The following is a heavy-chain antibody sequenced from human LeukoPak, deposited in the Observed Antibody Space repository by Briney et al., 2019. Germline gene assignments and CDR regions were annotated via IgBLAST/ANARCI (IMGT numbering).Heavy chain of an antibody. V-gene: IGHV4-59*01. CDR3: ARAVYCSSTSCPPRYYYYYYMDV. Sequence: SGTLSLTCTVSGGSISSYYWSWIRQPPGKGLEWIGYIYYSGSTNYNPSLKSRVTISVDTSKTQFSLKLSSVTAADTAVYYCARAVYCSSTSCPPRYYYYYYMDVWGKGTTVTVSS. J-gene: IGHJ6*03. CDR2: IYYSGST. CDR1: GGSISSYY. D-gene: IGHD2-2*01.